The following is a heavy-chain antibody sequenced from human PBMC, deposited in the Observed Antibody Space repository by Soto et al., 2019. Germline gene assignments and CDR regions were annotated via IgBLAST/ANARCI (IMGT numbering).Heavy chain of an antibody. CDR3: ARARGISWYNWFDP. CDR1: GGNFSSYA. D-gene: IGHD6-13*01. Sequence: QAQLVQSGAELKKPGSSVKVSCKASGGNFSSYAISWLRQAPGQGLEWMGGIVPLFGTTNYAQKFKGRLMITADESTTTAYMELSSLIFEDTAVYYCARARGISWYNWFDPWGQGSPVTVSS. J-gene: IGHJ5*02. V-gene: IGHV1-69*01. CDR2: IVPLFGTT.